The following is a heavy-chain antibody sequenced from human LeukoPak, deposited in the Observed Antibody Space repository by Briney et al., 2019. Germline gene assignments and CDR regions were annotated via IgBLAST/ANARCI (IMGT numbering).Heavy chain of an antibody. D-gene: IGHD1-26*01. V-gene: IGHV3-15*01. Sequence: PGGSLRLPCAASGFTFSNAWMSWVRQAPGKGLEWVGRIKSKTDGGTTDYAAPVKGRFTISRDDSKNTLYLQMNSLKTEDTAVYYCTTSPFMGSFDPWGQGTLVTVSS. CDR3: TTSPFMGSFDP. CDR1: GFTFSNAW. CDR2: IKSKTDGGTT. J-gene: IGHJ5*02.